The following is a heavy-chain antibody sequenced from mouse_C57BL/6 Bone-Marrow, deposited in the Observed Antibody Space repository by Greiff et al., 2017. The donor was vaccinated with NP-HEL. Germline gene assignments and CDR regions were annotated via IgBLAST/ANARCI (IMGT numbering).Heavy chain of an antibody. D-gene: IGHD1-1*01. CDR1: GYAFSSYW. CDR2: IYPGDGDT. J-gene: IGHJ4*01. Sequence: QVQLQQSGAELVKPGASVKISCKASGYAFSSYWMNWVKQRPGKGLEWIGQIYPGDGDTNYNGKFKGKATLTADKSSSTASMQLSSLTSEDSAVYFCARKTTVVDDSMDYWGQGTSVTVSS. V-gene: IGHV1-80*01. CDR3: ARKTTVVDDSMDY.